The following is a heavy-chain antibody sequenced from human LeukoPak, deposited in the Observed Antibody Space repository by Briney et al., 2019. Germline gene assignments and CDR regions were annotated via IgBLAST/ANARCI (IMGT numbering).Heavy chain of an antibody. V-gene: IGHV3-66*02. CDR3: ARGNGIYSYGFHYYYMDV. J-gene: IGHJ6*03. CDR1: GFTVSSNY. D-gene: IGHD5-18*01. Sequence: GGSLRLSCAASGFTVSSNYMSWVRQAPGRGLEWVSVIYSGGSTYYADSVKGRFTISRDNSKNTLYLQMNSLRAEDTAVYYCARGNGIYSYGFHYYYMDVWGKGTTVTVSS. CDR2: IYSGGST.